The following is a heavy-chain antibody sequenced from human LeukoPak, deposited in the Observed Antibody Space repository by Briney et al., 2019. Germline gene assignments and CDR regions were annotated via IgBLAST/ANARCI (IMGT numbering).Heavy chain of an antibody. CDR1: GFTFDDYA. CDR3: AKSLYSSGWYGAFLVSGNDY. D-gene: IGHD6-19*01. Sequence: GGSLRLSCAASGFTFDDYAMHWVRQAPGKGLEWVSGISWNSGSIGYADSVKGRFTISRDNAKNSLYLQMNSLRAEDTALYYCAKSLYSSGWYGAFLVSGNDYWGQGTLVTVSS. CDR2: ISWNSGSI. J-gene: IGHJ4*02. V-gene: IGHV3-9*01.